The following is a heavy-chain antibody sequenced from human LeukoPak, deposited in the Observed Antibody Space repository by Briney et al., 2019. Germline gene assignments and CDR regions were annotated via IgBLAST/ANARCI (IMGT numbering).Heavy chain of an antibody. CDR3: ARERDYGDYTHFDY. CDR1: GFTFSSYG. J-gene: IGHJ4*02. Sequence: GSLRLSCAASGFTFSSYGMQWVRQAPGKGLEWVAFIRYDGSNKYYADSVKGRFTISRDNSKNTLYLQMNSLRAEDTAVYYCARERDYGDYTHFDYWGQGTLVTVSS. V-gene: IGHV3-30*02. D-gene: IGHD4-17*01. CDR2: IRYDGSNK.